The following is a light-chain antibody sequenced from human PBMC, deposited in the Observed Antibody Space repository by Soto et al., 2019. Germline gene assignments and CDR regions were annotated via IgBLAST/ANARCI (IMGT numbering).Light chain of an antibody. CDR1: SSDVGGYNF. Sequence: QSALTQPASVSGSPGQSITISCTGTSSDVGGYNFVSWYQQHPDEAPKLMIYDVTNRPSGVSNRFSGSKSGNTASLTISGLQAEDEADYYCSSYTSISTYVFGTGTKLTVL. CDR2: DVT. J-gene: IGLJ1*01. CDR3: SSYTSISTYV. V-gene: IGLV2-14*01.